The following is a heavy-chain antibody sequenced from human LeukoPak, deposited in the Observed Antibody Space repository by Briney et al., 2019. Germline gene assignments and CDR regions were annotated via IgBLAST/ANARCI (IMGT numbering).Heavy chain of an antibody. CDR1: GYTFTDYY. D-gene: IGHD6-19*01. J-gene: IGHJ3*02. CDR3: ARESRSGWVDAFDI. V-gene: IGHV1-2*02. CDR2: INPKSGDT. Sequence: ASVKVSCKASGYTFTDYYMHWVRQAPGQGLEWMGWINPKSGDTNFAQKFQGRVTMTRDTSINTAYMELTRLTSDDTAVYSRARESRSGWVDAFDIWGQGTMVTVSS.